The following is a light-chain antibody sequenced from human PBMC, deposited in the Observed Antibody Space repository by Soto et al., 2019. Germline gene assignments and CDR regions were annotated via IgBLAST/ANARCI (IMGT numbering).Light chain of an antibody. CDR1: KLGDKY. J-gene: IGLJ2*01. V-gene: IGLV3-1*01. CDR3: QAWDSSTACDVE. Sequence: SYELTQPPSVSVSPGQTASITCSGDKLGDKYACWYQQKPGQSPVLVIYQDSKRPSGIPERFSGSNSGNTATLTISGTQAMDEADYYCQAWDSSTACDVEFGGGTKLTVL. CDR2: QDS.